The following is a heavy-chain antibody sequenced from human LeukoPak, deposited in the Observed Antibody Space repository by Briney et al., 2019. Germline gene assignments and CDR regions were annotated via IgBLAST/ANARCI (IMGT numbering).Heavy chain of an antibody. CDR1: GFTFSNDW. D-gene: IGHD5-18*01. CDR2: IKSKIDGGAT. Sequence: GGSLRLSCAASGFTFSNDWMNWVRQAPGQGLEWVGRIKSKIDGGATDYAAPVKGRFTISRDDSKNTLYLQMNSLKTEDTAVYYCTTVGYSYGQAWGQGTLVTVSS. CDR3: TTVGYSYGQA. V-gene: IGHV3-15*07. J-gene: IGHJ5*02.